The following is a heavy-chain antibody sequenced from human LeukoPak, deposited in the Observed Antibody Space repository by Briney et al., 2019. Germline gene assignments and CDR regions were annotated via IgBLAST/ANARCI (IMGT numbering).Heavy chain of an antibody. Sequence: PGRSLGLSCAASGFTFSSYGMHWVRQAPGKGLEWVAVISYDGSNKYYADSVKGRFTISRDNAKNSLYLQMNSLRAEDTAVYYCARGGEHKDDAFDTWGQGTMVTVSS. CDR2: ISYDGSNK. J-gene: IGHJ3*02. CDR3: ARGGEHKDDAFDT. CDR1: GFTFSSYG. V-gene: IGHV3-30*03. D-gene: IGHD3-16*01.